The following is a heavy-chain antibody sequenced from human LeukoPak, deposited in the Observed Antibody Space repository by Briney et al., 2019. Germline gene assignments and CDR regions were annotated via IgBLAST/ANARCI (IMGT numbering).Heavy chain of an antibody. CDR1: GYTFTGYY. CDR2: INPNSGGT. Sequence: ASVKVSCKASGYTFTGYYMHWVRQAPGQGLEWMGWINPNSGGTNYAQKFQGRVTMTRDTSISTAYMELSRLRSDDTAVYYCARDLYSSGWTDAFNIWGQGTMVTVSS. D-gene: IGHD6-19*01. CDR3: ARDLYSSGWTDAFNI. V-gene: IGHV1-2*02. J-gene: IGHJ3*02.